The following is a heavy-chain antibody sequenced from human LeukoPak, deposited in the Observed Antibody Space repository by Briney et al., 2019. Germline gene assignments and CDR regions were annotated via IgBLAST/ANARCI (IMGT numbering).Heavy chain of an antibody. D-gene: IGHD3-22*01. V-gene: IGHV4-59*01. CDR1: GGSISSYY. CDR2: SYYSGST. Sequence: SETLSLTCTVSGGSISSYYWSWIRQPPGKGLEWIGYSYYSGSTNYNPSLKSRVTISVDTSKNQFSLKLSSVTAADTAVYYCARAFSGYYDSSGYPNWFDPWGQGTLVTVSS. J-gene: IGHJ5*02. CDR3: ARAFSGYYDSSGYPNWFDP.